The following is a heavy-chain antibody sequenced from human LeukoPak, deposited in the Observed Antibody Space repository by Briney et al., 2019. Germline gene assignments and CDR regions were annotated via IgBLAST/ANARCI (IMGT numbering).Heavy chain of an antibody. V-gene: IGHV3-7*01. Sequence: TGGSLRLSCAASGFTFSSYWMNWVRQAPGKGLEWVASIKYDESDIRYMDSVKGRLTISRDNGKNSVYLQMDSLRAEDTAVYYCTILVGWGRFDSWGQGTLVTVSS. J-gene: IGHJ5*01. CDR3: TILVGWGRFDS. D-gene: IGHD6-6*01. CDR2: IKYDESDI. CDR1: GFTFSSYW.